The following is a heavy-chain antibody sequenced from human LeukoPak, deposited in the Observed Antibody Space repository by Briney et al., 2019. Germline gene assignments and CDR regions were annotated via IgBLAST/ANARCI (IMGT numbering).Heavy chain of an antibody. Sequence: PGGSLRLSCAASGFTFSSYWMSWVRQAPGKGLEWVANIKQDGSEKYYVDSVKGRFTISRDNAKNSLYLQMNSLRAEDTAVYYCARGTDYYGSGSYFWEDAFDIWGQGTMVTVSS. J-gene: IGHJ3*02. CDR2: IKQDGSEK. CDR3: ARGTDYYGSGSYFWEDAFDI. V-gene: IGHV3-7*04. D-gene: IGHD3-10*01. CDR1: GFTFSSYW.